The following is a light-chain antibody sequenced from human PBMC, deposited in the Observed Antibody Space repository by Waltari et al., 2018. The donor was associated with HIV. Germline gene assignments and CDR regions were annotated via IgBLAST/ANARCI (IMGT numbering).Light chain of an antibody. J-gene: IGLJ2*01. Sequence: QSVLTQPPSVSAAPGQRVTISRTGSSSNIGAGYDVYWYQHLPGTAPKHLIYENNNRPAGVPDRSSGSKSGTAASLAITGLQAEDEADYYCQSYDSSLSGVIFGGGTKLTVL. V-gene: IGLV1-40*01. CDR3: QSYDSSLSGVI. CDR2: ENN. CDR1: SSNIGAGYD.